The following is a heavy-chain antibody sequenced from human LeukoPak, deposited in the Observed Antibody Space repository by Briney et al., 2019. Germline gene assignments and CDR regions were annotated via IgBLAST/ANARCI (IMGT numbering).Heavy chain of an antibody. CDR2: IRQDGSET. V-gene: IGHV3-7*01. J-gene: IGHJ4*02. Sequence: GGSLRLSCIVSEFPFSTYWMSWVSQAPGKGLEWVATIRQDGSETHYVDSVRGRFIISRDNAKNSLYLQMNSLRVEDTAVYFCVRGCGRSSCPYFFDLWGQGTLVSVSS. CDR1: EFPFSTYW. CDR3: VRGCGRSSCPYFFDL. D-gene: IGHD6-13*01.